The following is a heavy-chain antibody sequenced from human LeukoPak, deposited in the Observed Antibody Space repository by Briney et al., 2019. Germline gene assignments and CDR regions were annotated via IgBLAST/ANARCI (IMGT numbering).Heavy chain of an antibody. CDR2: INGDGSIT. CDR1: GFTFSNYW. Sequence: PGGSLRLSCAASGFTFSNYWMHWVRQAPGKGLVWVSRINGDGSITSYADSVKGRFTISRDNSKNTLYLQMNSLRAEDTAVYYCAKDDPIGDYFDYWGQGTLVTVSS. D-gene: IGHD3-3*01. V-gene: IGHV3-74*01. J-gene: IGHJ4*02. CDR3: AKDDPIGDYFDY.